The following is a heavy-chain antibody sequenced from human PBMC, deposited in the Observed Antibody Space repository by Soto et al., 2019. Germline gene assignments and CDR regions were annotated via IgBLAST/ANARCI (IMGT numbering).Heavy chain of an antibody. J-gene: IGHJ4*02. Sequence: ASVKVSCKASGYTFTSYGISWVRQAPGQGLEWMGWISAYNGNTNYAQKLQGRVTMTTDTSTSTAYMELRSLRSDDTAVYYCARVVQAPPRLWYVYTSMVFFGPFYYCGQGTRGIVSS. CDR1: GYTFTSYG. V-gene: IGHV1-18*01. D-gene: IGHD5-18*01. CDR2: ISAYNGNT. CDR3: ARVVQAPPRLWYVYTSMVFFGPFYY.